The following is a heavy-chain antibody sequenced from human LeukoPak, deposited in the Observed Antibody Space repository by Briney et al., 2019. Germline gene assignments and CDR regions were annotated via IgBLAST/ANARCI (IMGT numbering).Heavy chain of an antibody. Sequence: GGSLRLSCEASGFTFSSYAMSWVRRAPGKGLEWLAVIWNDGSKKFYAASVKGRFSISRDNSKSTLYLQMNNLRAEDTAVYYCARDSLGGDYWGQGTLVTVSS. CDR1: GFTFSSYA. CDR2: IWNDGSKK. J-gene: IGHJ4*02. CDR3: ARDSLGGDY. D-gene: IGHD3-16*01. V-gene: IGHV3-33*08.